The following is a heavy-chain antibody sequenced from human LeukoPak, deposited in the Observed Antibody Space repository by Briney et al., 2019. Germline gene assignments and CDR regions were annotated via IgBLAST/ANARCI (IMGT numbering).Heavy chain of an antibody. CDR3: ARASRITMVRGVIIRFDY. Sequence: PSETLSLTCTVSGGSIRSHYWSWIRQTPGKGLEWIGQINYSGSTYYNPSLQSRVTLSIDTSKNQFSLKVSSVTAADTAVYYCARASRITMVRGVIIRFDYWGQGTLVTVSS. J-gene: IGHJ4*02. V-gene: IGHV4-59*11. D-gene: IGHD3-10*01. CDR1: GGSIRSHY. CDR2: INYSGST.